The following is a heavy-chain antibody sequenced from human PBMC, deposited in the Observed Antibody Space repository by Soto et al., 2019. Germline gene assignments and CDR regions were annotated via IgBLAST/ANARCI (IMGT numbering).Heavy chain of an antibody. D-gene: IGHD7-27*01. Sequence: TLSLTSTVSGGSISSGDYYWSWIRKHPVKCMYWIGYIYYSGSTYYSPSLTIRVTKSVDTSKIQSSLKLSSVTSADAAVYYGLRDKWGAFDIWGQGTMVTVSS. CDR1: GGSISSGDYY. J-gene: IGHJ3*02. CDR2: IYYSGST. V-gene: IGHV4-31*03. CDR3: LRDKWGAFDI.